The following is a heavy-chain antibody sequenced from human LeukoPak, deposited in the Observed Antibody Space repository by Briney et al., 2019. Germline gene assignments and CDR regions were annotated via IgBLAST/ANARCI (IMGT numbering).Heavy chain of an antibody. CDR3: ARDQSGWYLDY. Sequence: GGSLRLSCAASGVTFSSYSMTWVRQAPGKGLEWVSSISSSSSYIYYADSVKGRFTISRDNAKNSLYLQMNSLRAEDTAVYYCARDQSGWYLDYWGQGTLVTVSS. CDR1: GVTFSSYS. V-gene: IGHV3-21*01. J-gene: IGHJ4*02. CDR2: ISSSSSYI. D-gene: IGHD6-19*01.